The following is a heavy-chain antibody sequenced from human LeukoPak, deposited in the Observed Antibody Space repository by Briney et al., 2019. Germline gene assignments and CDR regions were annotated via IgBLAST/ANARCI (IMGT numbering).Heavy chain of an antibody. Sequence: SETLSLTCTVSGGSISSYYWSWIRQPPGKGLEWIGSKYYSGDTYYSPSLKSRVTISVDTSRNKFALKLNSVTAADTAVYFCARHRLEGDTFDIWGRGTKVTVSS. CDR2: KYYSGDT. CDR3: ARHRLEGDTFDI. J-gene: IGHJ3*02. CDR1: GGSISSYY. V-gene: IGHV4-59*05. D-gene: IGHD3-3*01.